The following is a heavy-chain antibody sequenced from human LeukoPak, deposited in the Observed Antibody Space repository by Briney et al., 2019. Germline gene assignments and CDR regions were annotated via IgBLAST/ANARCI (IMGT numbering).Heavy chain of an antibody. J-gene: IGHJ4*02. CDR3: ATGGEQYYDY. CDR2: ITSDGSDT. V-gene: IGHV3-74*01. CDR1: GFTFSSYA. D-gene: IGHD1/OR15-1a*01. Sequence: PGGSLRLSCAASGFTFSSYAMSWVRQAPGKGLMWLSRITSDGSDTIYADSGKGRFTISRDNAKNTVFLQMNSLSAEDTAVYYCATGGEQYYDYWGQGTLVTVSS.